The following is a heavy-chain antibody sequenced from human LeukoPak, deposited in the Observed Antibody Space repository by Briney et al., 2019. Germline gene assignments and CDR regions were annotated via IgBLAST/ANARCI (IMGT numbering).Heavy chain of an antibody. CDR2: IYHSGST. Sequence: SEALSLTCTLSGGPLSRGGYHWRWPRHPRGRGGEWIGYIYHSGSTYYNPSLKSRVPISVDRSKNQFSLELSSVTRGDLGVYFCARAGYSWNDGQGPGYYFHYWGEGTLVTVSS. V-gene: IGHV4-30-2*01. CDR1: GGPLSRGGYH. J-gene: IGHJ4*02. CDR3: ARAGYSWNDGQGPGYYFHY. D-gene: IGHD1-1*01.